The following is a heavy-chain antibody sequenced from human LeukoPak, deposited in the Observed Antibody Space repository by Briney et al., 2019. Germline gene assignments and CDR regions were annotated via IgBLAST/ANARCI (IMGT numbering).Heavy chain of an antibody. CDR3: ARRPKLGGSGSYYNGNRAPQWNFDP. D-gene: IGHD3-10*01. V-gene: IGHV4-39*01. Sequence: SETLSLTCTVSGGSISSSSYYWGWIRQPPGKGLEWIGSIYYSGSTYYNPSLKSRVTISVDTSKNQFSLKLSSVTAADTAVYYCARRPKLGGSGSYYNGNRAPQWNFDPWGQGTLVTVSS. CDR2: IYYSGST. J-gene: IGHJ5*02. CDR1: GGSISSSSYY.